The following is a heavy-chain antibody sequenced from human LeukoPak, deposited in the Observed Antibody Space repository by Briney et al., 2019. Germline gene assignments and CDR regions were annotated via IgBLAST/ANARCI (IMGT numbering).Heavy chain of an antibody. V-gene: IGHV4-59*01. CDR3: ARVWSGYEAFDI. Sequence: SETLSLTCTVSGDSISSYYWSWIRQPPGKGLEWIGYIYYSGTTNYNPSLKSRVTISLDASQNQFSLKLSSVTAADTAVYYCARVWSGYEAFDIWGQGTMVTVSS. D-gene: IGHD3-3*01. CDR1: GDSISSYY. CDR2: IYYSGTT. J-gene: IGHJ3*02.